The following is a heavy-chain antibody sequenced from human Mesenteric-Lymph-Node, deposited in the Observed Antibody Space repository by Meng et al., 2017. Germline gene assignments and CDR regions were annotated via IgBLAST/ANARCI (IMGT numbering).Heavy chain of an antibody. D-gene: IGHD1-26*01. CDR2: INHSGST. J-gene: IGHJ4*02. V-gene: IGHV4-34*01. Sequence: VQLPQGGAGLLKPSETLSLTCAVYGGSFSGYYWSWIRQPPGKGLEWIGEINHSGSTNYNPSLKSRVTISVDTSKNQFSLKLSSVTAADTAVYYCAKEGASAWGQGTLVTASS. CDR1: GGSFSGYY. CDR3: AKEGASA.